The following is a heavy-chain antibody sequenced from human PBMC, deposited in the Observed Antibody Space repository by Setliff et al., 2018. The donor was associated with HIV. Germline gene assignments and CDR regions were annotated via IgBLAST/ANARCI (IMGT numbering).Heavy chain of an antibody. CDR1: GAFTTSSLYS. J-gene: IGHJ5*02. CDR3: ARFTVVVFGAGEPSWFDP. Sequence: KPSETLSLTCSVSGAFTTSSLYSWGWFRQSPGKGLEWIGTIFYSGTTTYNPSLKSRITISVDTSKKEFSLNLTSLPAAATAVFYCARFTVVVFGAGEPSWFDPWGQGILVTVSS. CDR2: IFYSGTT. V-gene: IGHV4-39*07. D-gene: IGHD2-15*01.